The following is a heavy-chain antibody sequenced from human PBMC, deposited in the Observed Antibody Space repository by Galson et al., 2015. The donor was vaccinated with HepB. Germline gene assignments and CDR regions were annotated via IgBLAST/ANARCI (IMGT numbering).Heavy chain of an antibody. CDR1: GGSLSGYY. CDR2: INYSGTT. V-gene: IGHV4-34*01. CDR3: ARGQLQPVL. Sequence: SETLSLTCAVSGGSLSGYYWTWIRQPPGKGLEWIGRINYSGTTNYNPSLKGRVTISIDTSTNQFSLNLSSVTAADTAVYYCARGQLQPVLWGQGTLVVVSS. J-gene: IGHJ4*02. D-gene: IGHD4-11*01.